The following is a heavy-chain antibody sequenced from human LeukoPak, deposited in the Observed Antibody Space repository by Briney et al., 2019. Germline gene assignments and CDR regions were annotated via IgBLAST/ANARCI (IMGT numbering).Heavy chain of an antibody. CDR2: INPKSGGT. J-gene: IGHJ4*02. D-gene: IGHD3-9*01. CDR3: ARSPDILTGENFDY. CDR1: GYTFTGYC. V-gene: IGHV1-2*02. Sequence: RASVKVSCKASGYTFTGYCMHWVRQAPGQGLEWMGWINPKSGGTNYAQKFQGRVTMTRDTSISTAYMELSRLRFDDTAVYYCARSPDILTGENFDYWGQGTLVTVSS.